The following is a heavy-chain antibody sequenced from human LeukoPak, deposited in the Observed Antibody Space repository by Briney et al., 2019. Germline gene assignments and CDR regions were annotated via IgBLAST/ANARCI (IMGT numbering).Heavy chain of an antibody. CDR2: IYYSGST. J-gene: IGHJ4*02. Sequence: SETLSLTCTVSGGSISSYYWSWIRQPPGKGLEWIGYIYYSGSTNYNPSLKSRVTISVDTSKDQFSLKLSSVTASDTAVDYCASLSSGYWGQGTLVTVSS. V-gene: IGHV4-59*08. CDR1: GGSISSYY. D-gene: IGHD3-10*01. CDR3: ASLSSGY.